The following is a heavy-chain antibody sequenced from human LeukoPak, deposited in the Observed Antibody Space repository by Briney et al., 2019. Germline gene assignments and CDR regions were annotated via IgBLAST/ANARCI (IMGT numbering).Heavy chain of an antibody. D-gene: IGHD6-13*01. CDR1: GYTFTGYY. Sequence: ASVKVSCKASGYTFTGYYMHWVRQAPGQGLEWMGWINPNSGGTNYAQKFQGRVTMTRDTSISTAYMELSRLRSDDTAVYYCARRPGIAAAATGFDYWGQGTLVTVSS. J-gene: IGHJ4*02. CDR3: ARRPGIAAAATGFDY. CDR2: INPNSGGT. V-gene: IGHV1-2*02.